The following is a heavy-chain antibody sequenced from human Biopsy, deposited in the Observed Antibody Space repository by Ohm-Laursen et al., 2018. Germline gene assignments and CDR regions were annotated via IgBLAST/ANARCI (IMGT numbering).Heavy chain of an antibody. Sequence: SLRLSCTASGFTFSDHYMEWVRQAPGKGLEWVSSITSRTSSTYYADSVKGRVTISRDNANNSVSLQMNNLRVDDTAVYYCARWYGDLFYYYNGMDVWGQGTTVTVSS. CDR1: GFTFSDHY. CDR3: ARWYGDLFYYYNGMDV. CDR2: ITSRTSST. D-gene: IGHD3-10*01. J-gene: IGHJ6*02. V-gene: IGHV3-69-1*01.